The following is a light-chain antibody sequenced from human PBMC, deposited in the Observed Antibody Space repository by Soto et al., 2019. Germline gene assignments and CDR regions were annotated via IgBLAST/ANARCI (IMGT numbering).Light chain of an antibody. CDR1: QSVDSNY. CDR3: QQSSSGM. V-gene: IGKV3-20*01. CDR2: GAS. Sequence: IVLTQSPGTLSLSPGERATLSCRASQSVDSNYLAWYQQKPGQAPRLLIYGASRRATGIPDRFSGGGSGTDFTLTISRLEPEDFAVYYCQQSSSGMFGQGTKVEIK. J-gene: IGKJ1*01.